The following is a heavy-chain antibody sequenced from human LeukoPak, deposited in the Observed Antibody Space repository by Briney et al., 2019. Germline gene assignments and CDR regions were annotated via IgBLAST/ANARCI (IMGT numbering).Heavy chain of an antibody. J-gene: IGHJ4*02. D-gene: IGHD3-10*01. CDR2: INTDGSTT. CDR1: GFTFSNYW. CDR3: ARAADYYASGIFY. Sequence: GGSLRLSCAASGFTFSNYWMHWVRQAPGKGLVWVSRINTDGSTTTYADSVKGRFTISRDNAKNTLYLQMNSLRAEHTAVYYCARAADYYASGIFYWGQGTLVTVSS. V-gene: IGHV3-74*01.